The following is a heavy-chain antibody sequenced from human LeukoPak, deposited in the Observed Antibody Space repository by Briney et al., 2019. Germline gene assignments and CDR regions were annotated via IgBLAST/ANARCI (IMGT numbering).Heavy chain of an antibody. Sequence: SETLSLTCTVSGGSISSYYWSWIRQPPGKGLEGIGYIYYSGSTNYNPSLKSRVTISVDTSKNQFSLKLSSVTAADTAVYYCARENYGDYNKFDYWGQGTLVTVSS. J-gene: IGHJ4*02. D-gene: IGHD4-17*01. CDR2: IYYSGST. CDR1: GGSISSYY. V-gene: IGHV4-59*01. CDR3: ARENYGDYNKFDY.